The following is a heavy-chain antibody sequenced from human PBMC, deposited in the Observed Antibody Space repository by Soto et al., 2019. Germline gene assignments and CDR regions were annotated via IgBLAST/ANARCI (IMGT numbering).Heavy chain of an antibody. V-gene: IGHV3-7*03. Sequence: GGSPRLSCAASGFSFSSDWMSWFRQAPGKGLEWVANIKQDGSEKYYVDSVKGRFTISRDNAKNSLYLQMNSLRAEDTAVYYCARGYQLLNEGGYYFDYWVQGTLVIVSS. J-gene: IGHJ4*02. D-gene: IGHD2-2*01. CDR2: IKQDGSEK. CDR3: ARGYQLLNEGGYYFDY. CDR1: GFSFSSDW.